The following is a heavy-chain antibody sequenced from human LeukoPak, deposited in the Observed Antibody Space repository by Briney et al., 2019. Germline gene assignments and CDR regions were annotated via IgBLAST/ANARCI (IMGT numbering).Heavy chain of an antibody. CDR1: GGSFSGYY. V-gene: IGHV4-34*01. D-gene: IGHD3-10*01. Sequence: KTSETLSLTCAVYGGSFSGYYWSWIRQPPGKGLEWIGEINHSGSTNYNPSLKSRVTISVDTSKNQFSLKLSSVTAADTAVYYCARGPGGYYLVAFDIWGQGTMVTVSS. CDR2: INHSGST. CDR3: ARGPGGYYLVAFDI. J-gene: IGHJ3*02.